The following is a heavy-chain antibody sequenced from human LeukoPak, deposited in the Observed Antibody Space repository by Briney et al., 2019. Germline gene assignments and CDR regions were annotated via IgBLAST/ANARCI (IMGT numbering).Heavy chain of an antibody. J-gene: IGHJ6*03. D-gene: IGHD3-3*01. V-gene: IGHV4-31*03. CDR1: GGSISSGGYY. CDR2: IYYSGST. CDR3: ASRITIFGVATSPDYYYYYMDV. Sequence: SETLSLTCTVSGGSISSGGYYWSWIRQHPGKGLEWIGYIYYSGSTYYNPSLKSRVTISVDTSKNQFSLKLSSVTAADTAVYYCASRITIFGVATSPDYYYYYMDVWGKGTTVTVSS.